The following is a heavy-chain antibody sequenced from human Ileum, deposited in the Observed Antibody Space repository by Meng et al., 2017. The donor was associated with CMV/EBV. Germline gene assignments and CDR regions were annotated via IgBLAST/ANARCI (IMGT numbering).Heavy chain of an antibody. CDR2: TNPDESVK. D-gene: IGHD3-10*01. J-gene: IGHJ4*02. V-gene: IGHV3-7*01. CDR3: ARDPHFGALDY. Sequence: SCAASRFSFTSHWMTWVRQAPGKGLEWVALTNPDESVKHYVDSVRGRFTVSRDNTKYSLYLEMNSLRVEDTAVYYCARDPHFGALDYWGQGVLVTVSS. CDR1: RFSFTSHW.